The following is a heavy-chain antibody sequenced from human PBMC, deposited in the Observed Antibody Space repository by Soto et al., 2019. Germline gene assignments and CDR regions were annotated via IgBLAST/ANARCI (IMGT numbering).Heavy chain of an antibody. D-gene: IGHD2-15*01. Sequence: GESLKISFKASGYSFTSYWIGWMRQMPGKGLEYMGIIWPGDSDTRYSPSFQGQVTMSVDKSINTAYLQWRSLKASDTAMYYCATLDCAGGSCFPFDHWGQGSLVTVSS. V-gene: IGHV5-51*01. CDR3: ATLDCAGGSCFPFDH. CDR1: GYSFTSYW. J-gene: IGHJ4*02. CDR2: IWPGDSDT.